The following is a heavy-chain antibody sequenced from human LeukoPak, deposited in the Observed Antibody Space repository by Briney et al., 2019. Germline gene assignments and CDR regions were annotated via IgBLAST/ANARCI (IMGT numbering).Heavy chain of an antibody. J-gene: IGHJ6*02. CDR1: GYTFTGYY. V-gene: IGHV1-2*04. Sequence: ASVNVSCKASGYTFTGYYMHWVRQAPGQGLEWMGWINPNSGGTNYAQKFQGWVTMTRDTSISTAYMELSRLRFDDTAVYYCARDQQLVSGYYYYGMDVWGQGTTVTVSS. D-gene: IGHD6-13*01. CDR2: INPNSGGT. CDR3: ARDQQLVSGYYYYGMDV.